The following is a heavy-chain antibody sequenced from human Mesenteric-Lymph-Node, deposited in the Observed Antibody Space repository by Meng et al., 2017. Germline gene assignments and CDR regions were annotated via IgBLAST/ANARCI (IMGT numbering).Heavy chain of an antibody. CDR3: ARHPLAFDI. CDR2: INPSGGST. J-gene: IGHJ3*02. Sequence: ASVKVSCKASGYTFTSYDINWVRQATGQGLEWMGIINPSGGSTSYAQKFQGRVTMTRDTSTSTVYMELSSLRSEDTAVYYCARHPLAFDIRGQGTMVTVSS. V-gene: IGHV1-46*01. CDR1: GYTFTSYD.